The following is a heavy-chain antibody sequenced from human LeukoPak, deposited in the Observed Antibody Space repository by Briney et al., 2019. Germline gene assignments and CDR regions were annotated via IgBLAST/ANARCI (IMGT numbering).Heavy chain of an antibody. CDR1: GFTFSSYA. D-gene: IGHD3-22*01. V-gene: IGHV3-23*01. CDR2: ISGSGGST. J-gene: IGHJ4*02. CDR3: AKDLYDRYYDSSGYYGGFDY. Sequence: PGGSLRLSCAASGFTFSSYAMSWVRQAPGKGLEWVSAISGSGGSTYYADSVKGRLTISRDNYKNTLYLQMNSLRAEDTAVYYCAKDLYDRYYDSSGYYGGFDYWGQGTLVTVSS.